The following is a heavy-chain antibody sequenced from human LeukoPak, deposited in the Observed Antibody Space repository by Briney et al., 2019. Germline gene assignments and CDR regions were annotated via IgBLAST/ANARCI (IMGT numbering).Heavy chain of an antibody. CDR3: ARRVVVPAAPYYFDY. CDR1: GFIFSSYW. V-gene: IGHV3-74*01. CDR2: INSDGSST. J-gene: IGHJ4*02. Sequence: GGSLRLSCAASGFIFSSYWMHWVRQAPGKGLVWVSRINSDGSSTSYADSVKGRFTISRDNDKNTLYLQMNSLRAEDTAVYYCARRVVVPAAPYYFDYWGKGTLVPVSS. D-gene: IGHD2-2*01.